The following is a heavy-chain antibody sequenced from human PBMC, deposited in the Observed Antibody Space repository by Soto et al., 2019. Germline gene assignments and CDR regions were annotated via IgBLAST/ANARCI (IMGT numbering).Heavy chain of an antibody. Sequence: EVQLLESGGGLVQPGGSLRLSCAASGFTFSSYAMSWVRQAPGKGLEWVSAISGSGGSTYYADSVKGRFTISRDNSKNPLYLQMNGLRAKDTAVYYCANQARDTHYYGSGSYVVYWGQGTLVTVSS. CDR1: GFTFSSYA. CDR3: ANQARDTHYYGSGSYVVY. J-gene: IGHJ4*02. CDR2: ISGSGGST. V-gene: IGHV3-23*01. D-gene: IGHD3-10*01.